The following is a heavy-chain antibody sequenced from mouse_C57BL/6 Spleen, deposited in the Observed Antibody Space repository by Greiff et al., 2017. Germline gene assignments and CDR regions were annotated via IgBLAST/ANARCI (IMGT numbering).Heavy chain of an antibody. Sequence: EVQLVESGGGLVKPGGSLKLSCAASGFTFSSYAMSWVRQTPEKRLEWVATISDGGSYTYYPDNVKGRFTISRDNAKNNLYLQMSHLKSEDTAMYYCARSYDRYYAMDYWGQGTSVTVSS. V-gene: IGHV5-4*01. CDR1: GFTFSSYA. CDR2: ISDGGSYT. CDR3: ARSYDRYYAMDY. J-gene: IGHJ4*01. D-gene: IGHD2-12*01.